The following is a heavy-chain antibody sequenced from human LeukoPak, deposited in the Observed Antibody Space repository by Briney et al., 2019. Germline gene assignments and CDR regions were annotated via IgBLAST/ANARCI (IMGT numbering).Heavy chain of an antibody. CDR1: GGSISSYY. CDR3: ARLGGLPGFCYYYGMDV. CDR2: IYYSGST. Sequence: SETLSLTCTDSGGSISSYYWSWIRQPPGKGLEWIGYIYYSGSTNYNPSLKSRVTISVDTSKNQFSLKLSSVTAADTAVYYCARLGGLPGFCYYYGMDVWGQGTTVTVSS. J-gene: IGHJ6*02. D-gene: IGHD3-3*01. V-gene: IGHV4-59*08.